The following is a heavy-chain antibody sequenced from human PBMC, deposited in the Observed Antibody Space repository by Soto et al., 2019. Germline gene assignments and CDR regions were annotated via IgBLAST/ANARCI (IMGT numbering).Heavy chain of an antibody. J-gene: IGHJ4*02. CDR3: TLHVVVVTSIHNYFNY. CDR2: IKSKTDGEAT. D-gene: IGHD2-21*02. V-gene: IGHV3-15*01. CDR1: GFTFANAW. Sequence: GGSLRLSCAASGFTFANAWMSWVRQAPGKGLEWVGRIKSKTDGEATDYAAPVKGRFSISRDDSKNTMFLQMNSLQIEDTAIYYCTLHVVVVTSIHNYFNYWGQGTRVTVSS.